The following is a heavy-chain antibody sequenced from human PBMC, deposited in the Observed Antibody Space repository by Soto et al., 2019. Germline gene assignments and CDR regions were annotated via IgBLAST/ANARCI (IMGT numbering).Heavy chain of an antibody. V-gene: IGHV6-1*01. CDR3: ARGRYCLTGRCFPNWFDS. CDR1: GDSVSSNNIA. CDR2: TYYRSKWYN. Sequence: PSQALSLTCAVSGDSVSSNNIAWNWLRQSPWRGLEWLGRTYYRSKWYNEYAVSVRSRVAISVDTSKSQFSLNVTSVTAADTAVYFCARGRYCLTGRCFPNWFDSWGQGALVTVSS. D-gene: IGHD7-27*01. J-gene: IGHJ5*01.